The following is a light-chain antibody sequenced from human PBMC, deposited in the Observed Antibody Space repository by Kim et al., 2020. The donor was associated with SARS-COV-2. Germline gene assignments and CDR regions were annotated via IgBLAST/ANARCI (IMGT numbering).Light chain of an antibody. CDR2: AAS. CDR3: QQSYSTPYS. CDR1: QSISSY. V-gene: IGKV1-39*01. Sequence: ASIGDRVTMTCLASQSISSYLNWYQQKPGKAPKLLIYAASSLQSGVPSRFSGSGSGTDFTLTISSLQPEDFATYYCQQSYSTPYSFGQGTKLEI. J-gene: IGKJ2*03.